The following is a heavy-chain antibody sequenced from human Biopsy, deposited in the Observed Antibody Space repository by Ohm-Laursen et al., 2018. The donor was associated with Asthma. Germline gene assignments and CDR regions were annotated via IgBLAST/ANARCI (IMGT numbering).Heavy chain of an antibody. J-gene: IGHJ4*02. Sequence: AASVKVSCKPLGGTLNTYVIGWVRQSPGQGLEWMGGINSVFGTTTYPQKFQDRVTITADDSTSTVYMELSSLRSEDTAVYYCARKAGSCISRTCYSLDFWGQGTLVTVSS. D-gene: IGHD2-2*01. CDR3: ARKAGSCISRTCYSLDF. V-gene: IGHV1-69*13. CDR2: INSVFGTT. CDR1: GGTLNTYV.